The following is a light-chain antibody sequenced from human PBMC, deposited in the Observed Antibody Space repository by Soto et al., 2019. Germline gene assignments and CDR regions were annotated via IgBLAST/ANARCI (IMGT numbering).Light chain of an antibody. J-gene: IGKJ3*01. CDR3: QQFGSSPGFT. CDR2: AAS. CDR1: QSINNRY. V-gene: IGKV3-20*01. Sequence: EIVLTQSPGTLSLSPGERATLSCRASQSINNRYLAWYQQKPGQAPRLLICAASSRATGIPDRFSGSGSGTDFTLTISRLETEDFAVYYCQQFGSSPGFTFGPGTKVDIK.